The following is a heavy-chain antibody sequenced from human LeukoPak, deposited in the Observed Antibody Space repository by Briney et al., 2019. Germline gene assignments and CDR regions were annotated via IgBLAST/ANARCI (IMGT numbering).Heavy chain of an antibody. CDR2: IYYSGST. CDR3: ARKTPNVGWFDP. Sequence: SETLSLTCAVSGYSISSSNWWGWIRQPPGKGLEWIGNIYYSGSTNYNPSLKSRVTMSLDTSKNQFSLNLRSVTALDTAVYYCARKTPNVGWFDPWGQGTLVIVSS. CDR1: GYSISSSNW. J-gene: IGHJ5*02. V-gene: IGHV4-28*06.